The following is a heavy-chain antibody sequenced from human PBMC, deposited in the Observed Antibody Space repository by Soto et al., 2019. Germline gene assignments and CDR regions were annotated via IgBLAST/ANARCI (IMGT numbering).Heavy chain of an antibody. J-gene: IGHJ5*02. CDR1: GFTFSNHW. Sequence: GGSLTLSCAACGFTFSNHWMHWVRQVPGKGPVWLARIKGAGSSISHADSVHGRFTISRDTAKNRLYLQINSLRVEATAVYYWVRDGVGAPPCDRRAQGTPVTVSS. CDR2: IKGAGSSI. V-gene: IGHV3-74*01. CDR3: VRDGVGAPPCDR. D-gene: IGHD2-8*01.